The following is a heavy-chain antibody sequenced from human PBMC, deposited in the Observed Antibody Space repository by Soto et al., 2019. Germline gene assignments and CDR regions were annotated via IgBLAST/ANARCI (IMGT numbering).Heavy chain of an antibody. CDR2: IWFDGSKK. CDR3: ARDRLVPYGYGMDV. D-gene: IGHD2-2*01. J-gene: IGHJ6*02. CDR1: GFTFRSYG. V-gene: IGHV3-33*01. Sequence: QMQLVESGGGVVQPGRSLRLSCAASGFTFRSYGIHWVRQAPGKGLEWVALIWFDGSKKYYVDSVKGRFAVSRDNSKNTLYRQMNSLRVEDTAVYYCARDRLVPYGYGMDVWGQGTTVTVSS.